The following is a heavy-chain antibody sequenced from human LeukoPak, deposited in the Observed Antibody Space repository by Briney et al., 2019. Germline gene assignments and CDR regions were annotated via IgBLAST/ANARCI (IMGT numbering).Heavy chain of an antibody. D-gene: IGHD3-22*01. Sequence: PSETLSLTCAVYGGSFSGYYWSWIRQPPGKGLEWIGEINHSGSTNYNPSLKSRVTISVNTSKNQFSLKPSSVTAADTAVYYCARSDSSGYFDYWGQGTLVTVSS. CDR2: INHSGST. V-gene: IGHV4-34*01. J-gene: IGHJ4*02. CDR1: GGSFSGYY. CDR3: ARSDSSGYFDY.